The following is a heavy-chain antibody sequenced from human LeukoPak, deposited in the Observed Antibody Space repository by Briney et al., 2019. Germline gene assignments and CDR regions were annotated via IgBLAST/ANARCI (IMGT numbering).Heavy chain of an antibody. Sequence: GGSLRLSCAASGFTFSSYAMHWVRQAPGKGLEWVAVISYDGSNKYYADSVKGRFTISRDNSKNTLYLQMNSLRAEDTAVYYCARDLSYGGNPLGWFDPWGQGTLVTVSS. V-gene: IGHV3-30-3*01. CDR2: ISYDGSNK. CDR1: GFTFSSYA. D-gene: IGHD4-23*01. J-gene: IGHJ5*02. CDR3: ARDLSYGGNPLGWFDP.